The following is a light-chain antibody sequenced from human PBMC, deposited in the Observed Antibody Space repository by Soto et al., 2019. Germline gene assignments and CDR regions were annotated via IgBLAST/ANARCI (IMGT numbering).Light chain of an antibody. V-gene: IGKV1-9*01. J-gene: IGKJ4*01. CDR3: QQLNSYPFT. Sequence: DIQLTQSPSFLSASVGDRVTITCRASQGISSYLAWYQQKPGKAPKLLIYAASTLQSGVPSRFSGSGSWTEFTLTISSLQPEDCATYYCQQLNSYPFTFGGGTKVEIK. CDR1: QGISSY. CDR2: AAS.